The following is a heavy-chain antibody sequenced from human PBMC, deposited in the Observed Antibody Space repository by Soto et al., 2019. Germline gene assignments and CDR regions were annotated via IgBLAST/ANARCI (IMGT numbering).Heavy chain of an antibody. CDR3: ARYLMDSPYYYAMDV. CDR1: GFDFNNFG. J-gene: IGHJ6*02. V-gene: IGHV3-33*01. D-gene: IGHD2-2*03. Sequence: QVQLVESGGGVVQPGRSLRLSCAASGFDFNNFGMHWVRQAPGKGLEWVAVIWHDGVRKEYADSVKGRLTISRDNFKNTLFLDMNSLRAEDTAVYYCARYLMDSPYYYAMDVWGQGTTVAVSS. CDR2: IWHDGVRK.